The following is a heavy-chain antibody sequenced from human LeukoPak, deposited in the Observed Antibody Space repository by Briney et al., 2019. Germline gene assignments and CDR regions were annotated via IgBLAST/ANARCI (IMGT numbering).Heavy chain of an antibody. CDR3: AKWGYCDSSGYPY. CDR2: ISGSGGST. V-gene: IGHV3-23*01. D-gene: IGHD3-22*01. Sequence: GGPLRLSCAASGFTFSSYAMSWVRQAPGKGLEWVSAISGSGGSTYYADSVKGRFTISRDNSKNTLYLQMNSLRAEDTAVYYCAKWGYCDSSGYPYWGQGTLVTVSS. J-gene: IGHJ4*02. CDR1: GFTFSSYA.